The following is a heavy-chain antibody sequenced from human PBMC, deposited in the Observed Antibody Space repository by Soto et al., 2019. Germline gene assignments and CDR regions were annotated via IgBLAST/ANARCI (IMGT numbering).Heavy chain of an antibody. V-gene: IGHV4-34*01. CDR3: AIQEYSSSSDDYFDY. J-gene: IGHJ4*02. CDR2: INHSGST. CDR1: GGSFSGYY. D-gene: IGHD6-6*01. Sequence: SETLSLTCAVYGGSFSGYYWSWIRQPPGKGLEWIGEINHSGSTNYNPSLKSRVTISVDTSKNQFSLKLSSVTAADTAVYYCAIQEYSSSSDDYFDYWGQGTLVTVSS.